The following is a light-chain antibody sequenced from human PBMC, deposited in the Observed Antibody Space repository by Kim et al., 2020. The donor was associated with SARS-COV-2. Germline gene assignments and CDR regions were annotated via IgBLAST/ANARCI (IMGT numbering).Light chain of an antibody. CDR3: SSYASSNNLV. J-gene: IGLJ2*01. V-gene: IGLV2-8*01. CDR2: EVT. CDR1: SSDVGGYNY. Sequence: GQLTTFSCPGTSSDVGGYNYFSWYQQRPGHAPKLMIYEVTKRPSRVPDRFSGSKSGNTASLTVSGLQAEDEADYYCSSYASSNNLVFGGGTQLTVL.